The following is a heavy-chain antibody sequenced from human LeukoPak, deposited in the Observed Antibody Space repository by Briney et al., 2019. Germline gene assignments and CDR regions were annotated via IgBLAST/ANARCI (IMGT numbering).Heavy chain of an antibody. CDR1: GFTFSSYA. J-gene: IGHJ4*02. CDR3: ARVQEQWLVKGFDY. Sequence: GGSLRLSCAASGFTFSSYAMSWVRQAPGKGLEWVSVIYSGGNTYYADSVKGRFTISRDNSKNTLYLQMNSLRAEDTAVYYCARVQEQWLVKGFDYWGQGTLVTVSS. CDR2: IYSGGNT. V-gene: IGHV3-66*01. D-gene: IGHD6-19*01.